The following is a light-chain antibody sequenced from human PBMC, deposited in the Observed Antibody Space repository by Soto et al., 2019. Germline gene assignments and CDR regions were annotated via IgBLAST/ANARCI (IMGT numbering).Light chain of an antibody. V-gene: IGLV2-23*01. Sequence: QSALTQPASVSGSPGQSITISCTGTSSDVGSSNLVSWYQQHPGKAPKLMIYEGSKRPSGVSDRFSGSKTGNTASLTISGLQAEDEGDYYCCSYAGSSTWVFSGGTKVTVL. CDR1: SSDVGSSNL. CDR2: EGS. CDR3: CSYAGSSTWV. J-gene: IGLJ3*02.